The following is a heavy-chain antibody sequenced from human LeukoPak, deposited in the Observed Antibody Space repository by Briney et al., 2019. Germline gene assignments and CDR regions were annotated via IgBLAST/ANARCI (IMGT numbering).Heavy chain of an antibody. Sequence: PSETLSLTCSVSGGSITGSTYYWGWIRQPPGKGLEWIGRIYYSGRNYYNPSLQSRVNIAVDTSTNQFSLNVSSVTAAASDICYCARHSSMTHTGFGYWGQGTLVTVSA. D-gene: IGHD2-21*02. CDR1: GGSITGSTYY. J-gene: IGHJ4*02. CDR2: IYYSGRN. V-gene: IGHV4-39*01. CDR3: ARHSSMTHTGFGY.